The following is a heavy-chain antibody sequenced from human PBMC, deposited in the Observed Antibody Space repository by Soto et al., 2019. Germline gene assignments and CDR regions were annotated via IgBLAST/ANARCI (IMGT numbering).Heavy chain of an antibody. V-gene: IGHV1-69*16. J-gene: IGHJ4*02. CDR2: IVPILRRA. CDR1: GGTFSNYT. D-gene: IGHD2-15*01. Sequence: QVLLVQSGAEVKKPGSSVKVSCKASGGTFSNYTITWVRQAPGQGLEWMGGIVPILRRANYAATFQGRVTITADESTSTSYMELSNLRYGDTAVYYCARPRYCSGGRCYNNLDYWGQGTLVSVAS. CDR3: ARPRYCSGGRCYNNLDY.